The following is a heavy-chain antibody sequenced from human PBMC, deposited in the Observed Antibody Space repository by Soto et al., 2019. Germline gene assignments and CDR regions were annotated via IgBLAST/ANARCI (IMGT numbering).Heavy chain of an antibody. V-gene: IGHV3-72*01. CDR1: GFTFSDHY. CDR2: TRDKSKSYST. CDR3: VLHYYYYMDV. J-gene: IGHJ6*03. Sequence: PGGSLRLSCAASGFTFSDHYIDWVRQGPGKGLEWVGRTRDKSKSYSTDYAASVKGRFSVSRDDSKNSVYLQLMSLKTEDTAVYYCVLHYYYYMDVWGIGTTVTVSS.